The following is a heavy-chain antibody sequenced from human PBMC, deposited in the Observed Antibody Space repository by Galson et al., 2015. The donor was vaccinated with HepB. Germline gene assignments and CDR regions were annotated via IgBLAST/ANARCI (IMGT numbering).Heavy chain of an antibody. V-gene: IGHV3-9*01. D-gene: IGHD4-23*01. CDR1: GFTFDDYA. CDR3: AKDFVTTVVTPYFDY. J-gene: IGHJ4*02. CDR2: ISWNSGSI. Sequence: SLRLSCAASGFTFDDYAMHWVRQAPGKGLEWVSGISWNSGSIGYADSVKGRFTISRDNAKNSLYLQMNSLRAEDTALHYCAKDFVTTVVTPYFDYWGQGTLVTVSS.